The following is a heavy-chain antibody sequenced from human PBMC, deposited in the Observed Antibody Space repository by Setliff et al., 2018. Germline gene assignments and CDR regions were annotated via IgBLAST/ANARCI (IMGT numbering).Heavy chain of an antibody. D-gene: IGHD3-22*01. CDR1: GYTFSDYI. Sequence: GASVKVSCKASGYTFSDYIINWVRQAPGQGLEWVGWISPYTGKTYFAQKLQGRVTMTTDTSTSTAYMELKDLTSDDTALYYCARINFYVSSGFYYASDYWGQGTLVTVSS. CDR3: ARINFYVSSGFYYASDY. CDR2: ISPYTGKT. J-gene: IGHJ4*02. V-gene: IGHV1-18*01.